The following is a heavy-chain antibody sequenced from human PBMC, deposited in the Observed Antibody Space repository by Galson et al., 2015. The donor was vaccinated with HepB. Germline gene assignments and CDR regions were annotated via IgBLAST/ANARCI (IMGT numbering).Heavy chain of an antibody. CDR1: GFTFSSYS. D-gene: IGHD4-11*01. J-gene: IGHJ4*02. Sequence: SLRLSCAASGFTFSSYSMNWVRQAPGKGLEWVSSISSSSSYIYYADSVKGRFTISRDNAKNSLYLQMNSLRAEDTAVYYCARAGGRTVTTKYWGQGTLVTVSS. CDR2: ISSSSSYI. CDR3: ARAGGRTVTTKY. V-gene: IGHV3-21*01.